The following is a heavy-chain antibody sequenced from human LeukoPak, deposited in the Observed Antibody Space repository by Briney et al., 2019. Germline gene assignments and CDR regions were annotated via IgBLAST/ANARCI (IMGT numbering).Heavy chain of an antibody. CDR3: ARDRVFAPSGWTRIDY. Sequence: SETLSLTCAVSGGSISSSNWWNWVRQPPGKGLEWIGEIHHSGRTNYNPPLKSRVTISVDKSKNQFSLKLSSVTAAGTAVYYCARDRVFAPSGWTRIDYWGQGTLVTVSS. CDR1: GGSISSSNW. V-gene: IGHV4-4*02. CDR2: IHHSGRT. J-gene: IGHJ4*02. D-gene: IGHD6-19*01.